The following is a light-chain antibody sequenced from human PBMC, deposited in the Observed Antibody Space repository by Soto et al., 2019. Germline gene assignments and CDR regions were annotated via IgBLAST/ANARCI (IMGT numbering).Light chain of an antibody. CDR3: SSYTSGSTLDV. Sequence: QSVLTQPASVSGSPGQSITISCTGTSNDVGSYNYVSWYQHHPGKAPRLMIYASSNRPSGVSHRFSGSRSGNTASLTISGLQAEDEADYYCSSYTSGSTLDVFGTGTKVTVL. CDR1: SNDVGSYNY. J-gene: IGLJ1*01. V-gene: IGLV2-14*01. CDR2: ASS.